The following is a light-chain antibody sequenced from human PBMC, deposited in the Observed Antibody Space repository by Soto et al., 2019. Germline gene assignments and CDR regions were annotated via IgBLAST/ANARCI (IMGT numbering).Light chain of an antibody. CDR1: SSDVGGYNY. V-gene: IGLV2-8*01. CDR3: SSYAGSNNHV. J-gene: IGLJ1*01. Sequence: QSALTQPPSASGSPGQSVTISCTGTSSDVGGYNYVSWYQQHPGKDPKLMIYEGSKRPSGVPYRFSGSKSGNTASLTVSGLQAEDEADYYCSSYAGSNNHVFGTGTKVTVL. CDR2: EGS.